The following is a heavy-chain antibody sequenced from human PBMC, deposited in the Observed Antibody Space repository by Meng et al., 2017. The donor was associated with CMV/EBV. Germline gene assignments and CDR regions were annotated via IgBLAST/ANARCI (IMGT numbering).Heavy chain of an antibody. Sequence: SVDIASYYYDWIRQRQATGMGWIGFISSSGRANYTHSPDSRIGMSIVSSNNQFSMQLLSMTPPGAAVYYCAHGPGLLRWGPLGWFDHWGQGTLVTVSS. V-gene: IGHV4-61*01. J-gene: IGHJ5*02. CDR3: AHGPGLLRWGPLGWFDH. CDR1: SVDIASYY. D-gene: IGHD2-15*01. CDR2: ISSSGRA.